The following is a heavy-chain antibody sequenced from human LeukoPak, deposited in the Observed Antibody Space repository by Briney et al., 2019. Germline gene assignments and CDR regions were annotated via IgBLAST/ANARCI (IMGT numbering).Heavy chain of an antibody. CDR1: GFTFSSEW. Sequence: GGSLRLSCAASGFTFSSEWMSWVRQAPGKGLEWAANINQDGSVKYYVDSVKGRFAISRDNAKNSLYLQMNSLRAEDTAVYYCARGLRLGENDYWGQGTLVTVSS. V-gene: IGHV3-7*01. CDR3: ARGLRLGENDY. CDR2: INQDGSVK. D-gene: IGHD3-16*01. J-gene: IGHJ4*02.